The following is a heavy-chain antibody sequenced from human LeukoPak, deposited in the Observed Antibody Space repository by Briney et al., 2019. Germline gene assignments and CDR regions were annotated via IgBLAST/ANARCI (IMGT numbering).Heavy chain of an antibody. J-gene: IGHJ4*02. CDR3: ARESYSNYGTFDY. D-gene: IGHD4-11*01. Sequence: GGSLRLSCAASEFTFSSYSMNWVRQAPGKGLEWVSSISSSSSYIYYADSVKGRFTISRDNAKNSLYLQMNSLRAEDTAVYYCARESYSNYGTFDYWGQGTLVTVSS. CDR2: ISSSSSYI. CDR1: EFTFSSYS. V-gene: IGHV3-21*01.